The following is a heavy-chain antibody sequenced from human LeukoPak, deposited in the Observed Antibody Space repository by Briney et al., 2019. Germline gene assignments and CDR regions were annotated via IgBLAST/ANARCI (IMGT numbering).Heavy chain of an antibody. CDR1: GFTFNTYP. Sequence: RRSLRLSCAASGFTFNTYPIHWVRQAPGKGLEWVTVISSDSKNEYYADSVKGRFTISRDNSKNTLYLQMNSLRPEDTAVYYCARGGSGWYFDNWGQGTLVTVSS. D-gene: IGHD6-19*01. CDR3: ARGGSGWYFDN. CDR2: ISSDSKNE. J-gene: IGHJ4*02. V-gene: IGHV3-30*04.